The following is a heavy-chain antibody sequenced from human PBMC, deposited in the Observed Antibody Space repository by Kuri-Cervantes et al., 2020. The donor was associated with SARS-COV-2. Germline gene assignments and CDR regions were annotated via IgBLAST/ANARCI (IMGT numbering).Heavy chain of an antibody. V-gene: IGHV3-21*04. J-gene: IGHJ4*02. D-gene: IGHD2-15*01. CDR1: GFTFSSYS. CDR3: ANGRVAATQPLGY. CDR2: ISYDSLYI. Sequence: GESLKISCAASGFTFSSYSMNWVRQAPGKGLEWVSSISYDSLYIYYADSVKGRFTISRDSAEKSLYLQMNSLRAEDTAVYYCANGRVAATQPLGYWGQGTLVTVSS.